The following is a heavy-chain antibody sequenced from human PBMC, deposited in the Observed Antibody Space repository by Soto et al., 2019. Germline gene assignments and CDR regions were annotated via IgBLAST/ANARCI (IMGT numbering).Heavy chain of an antibody. J-gene: IGHJ3*02. Sequence: VQLVQSGAEVKKPGASVKVSCTASGYTFTSYDMNWVRQATGQGLEWMGWMNPNRGNTGYAQKFQGRVTMTRNTSISTAYMELSSLRSEDRAVYYGAKGLARYDFWSGYYRYVIWGQGTMVTVSS. CDR1: GYTFTSYD. D-gene: IGHD3-3*01. CDR3: AKGLARYDFWSGYYRYVI. V-gene: IGHV1-8*01. CDR2: MNPNRGNT.